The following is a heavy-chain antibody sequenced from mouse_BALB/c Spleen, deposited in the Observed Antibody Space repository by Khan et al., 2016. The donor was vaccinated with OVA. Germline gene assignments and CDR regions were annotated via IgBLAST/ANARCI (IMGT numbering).Heavy chain of an antibody. CDR2: ISYSGNT. Sequence: EVQLQESGPGLVKPSQSLSLTCTVTGYSITSDYAWNWIRQFPGNKLEWMGYISYSGNTKYNPSLKSRISITRDTSKNQFFLQLNFVTIEDKATDYCARIQGGDFDYWGQGTTLTVSS. V-gene: IGHV3-2*02. CDR3: ARIQGGDFDY. J-gene: IGHJ2*01. CDR1: GYSITSDYA. D-gene: IGHD3-2*02.